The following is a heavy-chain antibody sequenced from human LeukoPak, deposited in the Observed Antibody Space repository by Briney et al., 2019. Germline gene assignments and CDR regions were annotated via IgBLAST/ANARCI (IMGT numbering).Heavy chain of an antibody. J-gene: IGHJ4*02. D-gene: IGHD1-1*01. V-gene: IGHV3-23*01. CDR3: TKINEAIN. CDR2: ISGGGGST. Sequence: PGGSLRLSCAASGFTFSTFSMNWVRQAPGKGLEWVSGISGGGGSTYYANSVKGRFTISRDNSKNTLFLQMNSLRADDTAVYYCTKINEAINWGQGTLVTVSS. CDR1: GFTFSTFS.